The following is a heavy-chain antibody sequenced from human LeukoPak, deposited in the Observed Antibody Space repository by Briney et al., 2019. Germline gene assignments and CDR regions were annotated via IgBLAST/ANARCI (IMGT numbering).Heavy chain of an antibody. CDR2: ISAYNGNT. CDR1: GYTFSTYG. Sequence: GASVKVSCKTSGYTFSTYGISWVRQAPGQGLEWMGWISAYNGNTKYVQKLQGRVTMTTDTSTSTAYMEVRSLRSDDTAVYYCARKALNLGALDYWDQGTLVTVSS. J-gene: IGHJ4*02. CDR3: ARKALNLGALDY. D-gene: IGHD3-16*01. V-gene: IGHV1-18*01.